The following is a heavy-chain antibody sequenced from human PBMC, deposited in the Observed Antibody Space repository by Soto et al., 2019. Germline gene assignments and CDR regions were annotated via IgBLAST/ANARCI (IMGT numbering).Heavy chain of an antibody. CDR1: GFTFGSYS. D-gene: IGHD2-15*01. Sequence: LRLSCAASGFTFGSYSMNWVRQAPGKGLEWVSYISSSSSTIYYADSVKGRFTISRDNAKNSLYLQMNSLRDEDTAVYYCARDALVVVVAAPGGMDVWGQGTTVTVSS. CDR3: ARDALVVVVAAPGGMDV. J-gene: IGHJ6*02. V-gene: IGHV3-48*02. CDR2: ISSSSSTI.